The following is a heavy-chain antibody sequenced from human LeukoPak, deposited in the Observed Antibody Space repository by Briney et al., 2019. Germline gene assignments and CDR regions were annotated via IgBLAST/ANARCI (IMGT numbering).Heavy chain of an antibody. CDR2: IPYEGINK. CDR1: GFIFSSYG. D-gene: IGHD2-2*01. CDR3: ATDRIGYQLSDY. Sequence: GGSLRLSCAASGFIFSSYGMHWVRQAPGKGLEWVAFIPYEGINKHYTDSVKGRFTIFRDNSKSTLYLQMNSLRAEDTAVYYCATDRIGYQLSDYWGQGTLVTVSS. J-gene: IGHJ4*02. V-gene: IGHV3-30*02.